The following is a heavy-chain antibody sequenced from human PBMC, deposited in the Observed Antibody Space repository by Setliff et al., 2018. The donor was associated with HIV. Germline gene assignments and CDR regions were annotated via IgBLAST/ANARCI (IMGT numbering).Heavy chain of an antibody. CDR3: ARRTLGFDAAGALDY. CDR2: ISHSGTYT. CDR1: GFSFGDHY. D-gene: IGHD2-15*01. V-gene: IGHV3-11*03. Sequence: KPGGSLRLSCAGSGFSFGDHYVAWIRQSPGKGLEWISYISHSGTYTNYADSVKGRFTISRDNSKKVVYLHMNSLTAEDAAIYYCARRTLGFDAAGALDYWGQGTLVTVSS. J-gene: IGHJ4*02.